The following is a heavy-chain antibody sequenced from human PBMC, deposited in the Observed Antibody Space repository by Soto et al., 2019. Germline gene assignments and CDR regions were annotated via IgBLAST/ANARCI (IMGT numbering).Heavy chain of an antibody. CDR1: GFTFSSYG. D-gene: IGHD6-6*01. CDR2: IWYDGSNK. J-gene: IGHJ5*02. V-gene: IGHV3-33*01. Sequence: PGGSLRLSCAASGFTFSSYGMHWVRQAPGKGLEWVAVIWYDGSNKYYADSVKGRFTISRDNSKNTLYLQMNSLRAEDTAVYYCARDRYRIAARPDWFDPWGQGTMVTVYS. CDR3: ARDRYRIAARPDWFDP.